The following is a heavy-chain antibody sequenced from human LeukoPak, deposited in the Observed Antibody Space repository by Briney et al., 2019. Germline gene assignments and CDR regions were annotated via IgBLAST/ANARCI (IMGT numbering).Heavy chain of an antibody. D-gene: IGHD4-17*01. CDR2: ISGSGGST. J-gene: IGHJ4*02. CDR1: GFTFSSYA. CDR3: AKDRLDYGDYHTYYFDY. Sequence: GGSLRLSCAASGFTFSSYAMSWVRQAPGKGLEWVSAISGSGGSTYYADSVKGRFTISRDNSKNTLYLQMNSLRAEDTAVYYCAKDRLDYGDYHTYYFDYWGQGTLVTVSS. V-gene: IGHV3-23*01.